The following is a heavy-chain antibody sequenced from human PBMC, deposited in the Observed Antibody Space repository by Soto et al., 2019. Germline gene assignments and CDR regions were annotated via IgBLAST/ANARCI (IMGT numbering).Heavy chain of an antibody. Sequence: QVQLQQWGAGLLKPSETLSLTCAVYGGSFSGYYWSWIRQPPGKGLEWIGEINHSGSTNYNPSLKSRVTISEDTSKNQFSLKLSSVTAADTAVYYCARGWGRIFDYWGQGNLVTVSS. CDR3: ARGWGRIFDY. D-gene: IGHD7-27*01. CDR2: INHSGST. J-gene: IGHJ4*02. CDR1: GGSFSGYY. V-gene: IGHV4-34*01.